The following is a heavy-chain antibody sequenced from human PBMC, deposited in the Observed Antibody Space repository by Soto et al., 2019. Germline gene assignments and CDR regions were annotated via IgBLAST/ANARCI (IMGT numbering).Heavy chain of an antibody. D-gene: IGHD3-22*01. CDR3: ARDPVPGITMIVVASVFDP. CDR1: GFTFSSYA. Sequence: QVQLVESGGGVVQPGRSLRLSCAASGFTFSSYAMHWVRQAPGKGLEWVAVISYDGSNKYYADSVKGRFTISRDNSTDTLYLQMNRLRAEVTAVYYCARDPVPGITMIVVASVFDPWGQGTLVTVSS. J-gene: IGHJ5*02. V-gene: IGHV3-30-3*01. CDR2: ISYDGSNK.